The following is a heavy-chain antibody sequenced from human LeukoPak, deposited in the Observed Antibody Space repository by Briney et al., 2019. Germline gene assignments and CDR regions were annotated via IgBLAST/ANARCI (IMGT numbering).Heavy chain of an antibody. J-gene: IGHJ3*02. Sequence: GGSLRLSCAASRFTFSSYNMNWVRQAPGKGLEWVSSISSGSSYIYYADSVKGRFTISRDNAKNSLYLQMNSLRAEDTAVYYCASWTTSEAFDIWGQGTMVTVSS. CDR2: ISSGSSYI. CDR1: RFTFSSYN. D-gene: IGHD4-17*01. CDR3: ASWTTSEAFDI. V-gene: IGHV3-21*01.